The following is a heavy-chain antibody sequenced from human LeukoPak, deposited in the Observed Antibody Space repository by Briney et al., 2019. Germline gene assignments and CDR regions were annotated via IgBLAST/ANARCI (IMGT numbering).Heavy chain of an antibody. CDR2: IRYDGVNT. CDR3: AKEDLGYCSDGVCSFIDY. D-gene: IGHD2-15*01. Sequence: GGSLRLSCSASGFTFVSYGMHWVRQAPGKGLEWVAFIRYDGVNTYYADSVKGRSTISRDNSKNTLFLQMNSLRPEDTAIYYCAKEDLGYCSDGVCSFIDYWGQGTLVAVSS. V-gene: IGHV3-30*02. CDR1: GFTFVSYG. J-gene: IGHJ4*02.